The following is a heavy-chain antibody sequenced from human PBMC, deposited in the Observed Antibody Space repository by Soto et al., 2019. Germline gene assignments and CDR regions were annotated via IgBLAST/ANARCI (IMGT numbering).Heavy chain of an antibody. J-gene: IGHJ4*02. CDR2: IYWDGFK. Sequence: QITLKESGPTLVKPTQTLTLTCTFSGFSLSTRGVGVGWIRQPPGKALEWLALIYWDGFKHYSPSLESRLTLREDTAKTQVVLTMTNMDPVDTATYYCAHKGGGDRILDYWGQGTLVTVSS. CDR1: GFSLSTRGVG. V-gene: IGHV2-5*02. CDR3: AHKGGGDRILDY. D-gene: IGHD3-16*01.